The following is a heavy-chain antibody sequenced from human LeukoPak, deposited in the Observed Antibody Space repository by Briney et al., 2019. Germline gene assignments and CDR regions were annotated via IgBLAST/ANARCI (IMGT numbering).Heavy chain of an antibody. D-gene: IGHD4-17*01. CDR3: IVFGDSNH. CDR1: GLTGSHNY. CDR2: IHTSGDT. V-gene: IGHV3-53*01. Sequence: GGSLRLSCAASGLTGSHNYVSWVRQAPGKGLEWVSAIHTSGDTCYADSVKGRFTISRDTSKNTLYLQINSLRVEDTAVYYCIVFGDSNHWGQGALVTVSS. J-gene: IGHJ5*02.